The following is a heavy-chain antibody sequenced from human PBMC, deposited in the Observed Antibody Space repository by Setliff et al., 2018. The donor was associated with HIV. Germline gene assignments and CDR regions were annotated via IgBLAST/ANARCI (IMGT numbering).Heavy chain of an antibody. CDR2: IDYSGST. J-gene: IGHJ4*02. D-gene: IGHD2-15*01. CDR3: ARKPGFCSGGGCRGYFDY. CDR1: GGSISSSSYY. V-gene: IGHV4-39*07. Sequence: PSETLSLTCTVSGGSISSSSYYWGWIRQPPGKGLEWTGSIDYSGSTYYNPSLKSRVTISVDTSKSQFSLKLSSVTAADTAVYYCARKPGFCSGGGCRGYFDYWGQGTLVTVSS.